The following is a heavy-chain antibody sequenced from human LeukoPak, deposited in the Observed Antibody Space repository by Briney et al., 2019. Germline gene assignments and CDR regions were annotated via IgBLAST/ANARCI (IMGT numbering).Heavy chain of an antibody. Sequence: SETLSLTCTVSGGSIGSSSYYWGWIRQPPGKGLEWIGSIYHSGSTYYNPSLKSRVTISVDTSKNQFSLKLSSVTAADTAVYYCASMVRGDIFDYWGQGTLVTVSS. D-gene: IGHD3-10*01. CDR3: ASMVRGDIFDY. CDR1: GGSIGSSSYY. J-gene: IGHJ4*02. V-gene: IGHV4-39*07. CDR2: IYHSGST.